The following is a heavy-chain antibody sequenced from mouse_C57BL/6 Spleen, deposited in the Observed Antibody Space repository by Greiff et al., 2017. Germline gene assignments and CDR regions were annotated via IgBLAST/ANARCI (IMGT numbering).Heavy chain of an antibody. J-gene: IGHJ2*01. CDR2: ISDGGSYT. D-gene: IGHD2-5*01. CDR3: ARVYYSNYFDY. Sequence: DVKLVESGGGLVKPGGSLKLSCAASGFTFSSYAMSWVRQTPEKRLEWVATISDGGSYTYYPDNVKGRFTISRDNAKNNLYLQMSHLKSEDTAMYYCARVYYSNYFDYWGQGTTLTVSS. V-gene: IGHV5-4*03. CDR1: GFTFSSYA.